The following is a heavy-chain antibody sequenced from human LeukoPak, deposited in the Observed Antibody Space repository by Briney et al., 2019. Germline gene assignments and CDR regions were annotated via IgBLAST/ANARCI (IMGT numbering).Heavy chain of an antibody. J-gene: IGHJ4*02. CDR2: INHSGST. V-gene: IGHV4-34*01. CDR3: AREWLQSKTPYDY. Sequence: SETLSLTCAVYGGSFSGYYWSWIRQPPGKGLEWIGEINHSGSTNYNPSLKSRVTISVDTSKNQFSLKLSSVTAADTAVYYCAREWLQSKTPYDYWGQGTLVTVSS. CDR1: GGSFSGYY. D-gene: IGHD5-24*01.